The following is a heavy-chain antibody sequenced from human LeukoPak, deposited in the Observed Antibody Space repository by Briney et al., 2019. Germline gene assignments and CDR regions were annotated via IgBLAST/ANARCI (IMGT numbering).Heavy chain of an antibody. V-gene: IGHV1-24*01. CDR2: FDPEDGET. CDR3: ATARPYYYGMDV. Sequence: ASVKVSCKLSGYTLTELSMHWVRQAPGKGLEWMGGFDPEDGETIYAQKFQGRVTMTEDTSTDTAYMELSSLRSEDTAVYYCATARPYYYGMDVWGQGTTVTVSS. J-gene: IGHJ6*02. D-gene: IGHD6-6*01. CDR1: GYTLTELS.